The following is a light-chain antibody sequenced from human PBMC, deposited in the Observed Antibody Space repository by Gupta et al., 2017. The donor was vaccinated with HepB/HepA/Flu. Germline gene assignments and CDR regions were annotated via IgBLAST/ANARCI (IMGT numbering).Light chain of an antibody. CDR2: DAS. Sequence: DIQMTQSPSSLSASVGDRVTITCQASQDISNYLNWYQQKPGKAPKLLIYDASNLETGVPSRFSGSGSGTDFTFTSSSLQPEDIATYYCQQDDNLPLFGGGTKVEIK. J-gene: IGKJ4*01. V-gene: IGKV1-33*01. CDR3: QQDDNLPL. CDR1: QDISNY.